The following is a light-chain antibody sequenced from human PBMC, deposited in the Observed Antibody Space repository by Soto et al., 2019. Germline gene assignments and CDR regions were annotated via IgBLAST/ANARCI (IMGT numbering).Light chain of an antibody. CDR1: QSVSNNY. CDR3: QQYGSSPTWT. Sequence: ESVLTQSPGTLSLSPGERATLSCRASQSVSNNYLAWYQQKPGQAPRLLIYGASTRATGIPDRFSGSGSGTDFTLTISRLEPEDSAVYYCQQYGSSPTWTFGHGTKVDIK. CDR2: GAS. V-gene: IGKV3-20*01. J-gene: IGKJ1*01.